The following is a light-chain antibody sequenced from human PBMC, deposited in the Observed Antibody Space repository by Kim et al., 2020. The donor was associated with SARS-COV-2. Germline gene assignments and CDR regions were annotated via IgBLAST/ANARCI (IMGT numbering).Light chain of an antibody. CDR3: QVWDAATVA. J-gene: IGLJ2*01. Sequence: SVALGQTARITCTGENIRSKNVHWYQQKPGQAPVVVIYRDSMRPSGFLERFSGSNSGNTATLTITSAQAGDEADYYCQVWDAATVAFGGGTQLTVL. V-gene: IGLV3-9*01. CDR2: RDS. CDR1: NIRSKN.